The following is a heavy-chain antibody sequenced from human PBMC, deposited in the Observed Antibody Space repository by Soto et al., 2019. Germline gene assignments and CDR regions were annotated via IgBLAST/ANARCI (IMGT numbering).Heavy chain of an antibody. D-gene: IGHD6-19*01. Sequence: EVQRLESGGGVVQPGVSLRLSCAASGFTFSSYDMSCFRQAPGKGLEWGSGISGSGGSTNYADSGNGRFTISRDNSKNTLYLQMNSMSAEDTAVSYCAKVRSGWYGDGFAIWGQGTMVTVSS. CDR1: GFTFSSYD. V-gene: IGHV3-23*01. CDR2: ISGSGGST. CDR3: AKVRSGWYGDGFAI. J-gene: IGHJ3*02.